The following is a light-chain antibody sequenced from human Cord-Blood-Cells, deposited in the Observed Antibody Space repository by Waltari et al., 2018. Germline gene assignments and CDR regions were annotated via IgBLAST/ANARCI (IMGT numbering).Light chain of an antibody. J-gene: IGLJ3*02. V-gene: IGLV2-14*01. CDR1: SSAAGGYNY. CDR3: SSYTSSSWV. CDR2: EVS. Sequence: QSALTQPASVSGSPGQSITISCTGTSSAAGGYNYVSWYQQHPGKAPKLMIYEVSNRPSGVSNRFSGSKSGNTASLTISGLQAEDEADYYCSSYTSSSWVFGGGTKLTVL.